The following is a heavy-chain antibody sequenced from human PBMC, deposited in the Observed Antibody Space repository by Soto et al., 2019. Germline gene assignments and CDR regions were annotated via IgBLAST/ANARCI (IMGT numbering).Heavy chain of an antibody. D-gene: IGHD3-16*01. V-gene: IGHV3-30-3*01. J-gene: IGHJ4*02. CDR3: AREAEGDDY. CDR2: ISYDGGSK. Sequence: QVQLVESGGGVVQPGRSLSLSCAASGFTFSSYAMHWVRQAPGKGLEWVSVISYDGGSKYYADSVKGRFTISRDNSKKTLYLQMNSLRAEDTAVYYCAREAEGDDYWGQGTLVTVSS. CDR1: GFTFSSYA.